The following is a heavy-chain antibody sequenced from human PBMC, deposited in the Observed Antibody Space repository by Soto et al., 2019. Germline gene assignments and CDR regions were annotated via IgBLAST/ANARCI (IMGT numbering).Heavy chain of an antibody. CDR1: GYSFTIYL. V-gene: IGHV5-51*01. CDR2: IYPGDSDT. CDR3: ARHGPRVYYANSDYYHYGMDV. D-gene: IGHD3-22*01. Sequence: GESLKISCKGSGYSFTIYLIGWVRQMPGKGLEWMGIIYPGDSDTRYSPSFQGQVTISADKSISTAYLQWSSLKASDTAMYYCARHGPRVYYANSDYYHYGMDVWGPGTTVTVSS. J-gene: IGHJ6*02.